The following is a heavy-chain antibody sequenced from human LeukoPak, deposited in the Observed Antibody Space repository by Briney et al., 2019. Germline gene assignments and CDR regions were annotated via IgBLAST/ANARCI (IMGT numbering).Heavy chain of an antibody. V-gene: IGHV6-1*01. CDR2: TYYRSKWYN. D-gene: IGHD1-26*01. Sequence: SQTHSLTCAMSGDSVSSNRAAWKWIRQSPSRGLEWLGRTYYRSKWYNDYAVSVKSRITIKPDTSKNQFSLQLNSVTPEDTAVYYCARASVSEVGASLFDPCGQGTLVTVSS. J-gene: IGHJ5*02. CDR1: GDSVSSNRAA. CDR3: ARASVSEVGASLFDP.